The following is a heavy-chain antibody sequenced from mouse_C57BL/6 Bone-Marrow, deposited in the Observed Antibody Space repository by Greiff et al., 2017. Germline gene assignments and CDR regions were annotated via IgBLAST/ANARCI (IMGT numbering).Heavy chain of an antibody. CDR3: ASSTTVVPKDYDIDV. J-gene: IGHJ1*01. CDR2: IRNTANGYTT. CDR1: GFTFTDYY. D-gene: IGHD1-1*01. V-gene: IGHV7-3*01. Sequence: EVQGVESGGGLVQPGGSLSLSCAASGFTFTDYYMSWVRQPPGQALEWLGFIRNTANGYTTEYSASVKGRFTIARATSQSILYLQMTALRAEDSASYYAASSTTVVPKDYDIDVWGQGTTVTVSS.